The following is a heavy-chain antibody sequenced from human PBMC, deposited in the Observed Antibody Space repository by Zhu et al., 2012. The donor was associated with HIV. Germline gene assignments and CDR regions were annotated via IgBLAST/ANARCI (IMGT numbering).Heavy chain of an antibody. D-gene: IGHD3-10*01. V-gene: IGHV4-38-2*01. CDR3: ASQVTGVRGVVDY. CDR2: IYHSGST. Sequence: QVQLEESGPGLVKPSETLSLTCGVSGYSISSGYYWGWIRQPPGKGLEWIGTIYHSGSTYYNPSLKSRVIISVDTSKNHFSLKLNSVTAADTALYHCASQVTGVRGVVDYWGQGTLVTVSS. CDR1: GYSISSGYY. J-gene: IGHJ4*02.